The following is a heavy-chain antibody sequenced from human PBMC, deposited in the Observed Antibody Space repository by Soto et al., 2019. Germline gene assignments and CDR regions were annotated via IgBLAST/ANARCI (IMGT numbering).Heavy chain of an antibody. J-gene: IGHJ4*02. V-gene: IGHV6-1*01. CDR1: GDSVSRNSAS. CDR2: TYYRSKWYK. CDR3: ARSGPGGYIDY. Sequence: PSRTLSLTCAISGDSVSRNSASWNLIRQSPSRGLGWLGRTYYRSKWYKHYAVSVKSRITVNPDTSKNQCSLQLNSGSPEDTAVYYRARSGPGGYIDYWGQGTLVTVSS. D-gene: IGHD3-22*01.